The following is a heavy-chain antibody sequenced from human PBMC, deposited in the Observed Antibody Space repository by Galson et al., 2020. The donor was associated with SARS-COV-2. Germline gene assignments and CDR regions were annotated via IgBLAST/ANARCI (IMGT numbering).Heavy chain of an antibody. V-gene: IGHV4-34*01. D-gene: IGHD6-6*01. J-gene: IGHJ6*02. CDR3: ARGGRSSGRNFFSYAMDV. CDR2: INHSATT. Sequence: SETLSLTCVVYGRCFSHSHWSWIRQSQGKGQEWIGEINHSATTNYNPSLERRVTISLDTSLSQLSLKLNSVSATDAAVYYCARGGRSSGRNFFSYAMDVWGQGTTVAVSS. CDR1: GRCFSHSH.